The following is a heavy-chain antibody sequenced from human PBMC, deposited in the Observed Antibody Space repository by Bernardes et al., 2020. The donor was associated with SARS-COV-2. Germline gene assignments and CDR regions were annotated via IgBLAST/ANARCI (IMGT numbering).Heavy chain of an antibody. Sequence: GGSLRLSCAASGFTFSSYSMNWVRQAPGKGLEWVSSIRSSSSYIYYADSVKGRFTISRDNAKNSLYLQMNSLRAEDTAVYYCARDPGMDILTGYYTYWGQGTLVTVSS. CDR2: IRSSSSYI. CDR3: ARDPGMDILTGYYTY. J-gene: IGHJ4*02. D-gene: IGHD3-9*01. V-gene: IGHV3-21*01. CDR1: GFTFSSYS.